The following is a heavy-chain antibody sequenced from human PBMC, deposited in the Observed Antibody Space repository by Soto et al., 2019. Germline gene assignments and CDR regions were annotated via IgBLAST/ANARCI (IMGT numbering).Heavy chain of an antibody. D-gene: IGHD5-18*01. CDR1: GGSISSTNW. Sequence: QVQLQESGPGLVKPSGTLSLTCAVSGGSISSTNWWSWVRQPPGKGLEWIGEIYHSGSTNYNPSLKSRVTISVDKSKNQFSLKLSSVTAADTAVYYCVASGYSYDYYFDYWGQGTLVTVSS. V-gene: IGHV4-4*02. CDR3: VASGYSYDYYFDY. CDR2: IYHSGST. J-gene: IGHJ4*02.